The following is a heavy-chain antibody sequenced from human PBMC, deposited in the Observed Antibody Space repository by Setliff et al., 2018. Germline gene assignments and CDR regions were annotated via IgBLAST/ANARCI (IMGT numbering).Heavy chain of an antibody. CDR1: GFTFSYYW. J-gene: IGHJ6*03. V-gene: IGHV3-7*01. CDR2: IQQDGSEK. Sequence: LRLSCAASGFTFSYYWMSWVRQAPGKGLEWVANIQQDGSEKYHVDSVMGRFTISRDNAKNTLYLQMNSLRAEDTAVYYCARGSYCSSTSCYYYYYMDVWGKGTPV. CDR3: ARGSYCSSTSCYYYYYMDV. D-gene: IGHD2-2*01.